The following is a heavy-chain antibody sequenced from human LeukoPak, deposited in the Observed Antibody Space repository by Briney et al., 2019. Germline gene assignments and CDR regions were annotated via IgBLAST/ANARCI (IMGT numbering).Heavy chain of an antibody. Sequence: SQTLSLTCTVSGGSISSGSYYWSWIRQPAGKGLEWIGRIYTSGSTNYNPSLKSRVTISVDTSKNQFSLKLSSVTAADTAVYYCARGPFKDYWGQGTLVTVS. CDR1: GGSISSGSYY. J-gene: IGHJ4*02. CDR2: IYTSGST. V-gene: IGHV4-61*02. CDR3: ARGPFKDY.